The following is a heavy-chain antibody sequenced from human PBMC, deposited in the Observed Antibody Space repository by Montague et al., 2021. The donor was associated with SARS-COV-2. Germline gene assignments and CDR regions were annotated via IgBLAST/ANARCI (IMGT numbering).Heavy chain of an antibody. V-gene: IGHV4-59*11. J-gene: IGHJ2*01. CDR3: AREYRIELWQTNWYFGL. CDR2: IYHSGNT. Sequence: SETLSLTCSVSGGSISGHYWSWIRQPPGKGLEWIGNIYHSGNTKYNPSLKSRVSISVDTSKNQFSLRLSSVTAADTAVYYCAREYRIELWQTNWYFGLWGRGTLVTVSS. D-gene: IGHD3-16*01. CDR1: GGSISGHY.